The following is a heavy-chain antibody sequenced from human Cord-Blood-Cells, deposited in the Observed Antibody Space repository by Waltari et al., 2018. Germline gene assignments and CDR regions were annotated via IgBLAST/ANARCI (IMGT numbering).Heavy chain of an antibody. Sequence: QLQLHESGPGLVQPSATLPLPCTVSGCSITSRSYYWGWIRQPPGKGLEWIGSIYYSGSTYYNPSLKSRVTISVDTSKNQFSLKLSSVTAADTAVYYCARHGRPIRGTGTIFDYWGQGTLVTVAS. J-gene: IGHJ4*02. CDR2: IYYSGST. D-gene: IGHD1-7*01. CDR1: GCSITSRSYY. V-gene: IGHV4-39*01. CDR3: ARHGRPIRGTGTIFDY.